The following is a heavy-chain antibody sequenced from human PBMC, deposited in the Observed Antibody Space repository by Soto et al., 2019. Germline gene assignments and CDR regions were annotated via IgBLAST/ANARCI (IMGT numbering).Heavy chain of an antibody. CDR3: ARVFSSGNPVDY. CDR2: IYYSGST. D-gene: IGHD2-15*01. Sequence: KSSETLSLTCTVSGGSISSGGYYWSWIRQHPGKGLEWIGYIYYSGSTYYNPSLKSRVTISVDTSKNQFSLKLSSVTAADTAVYYCARVFSSGNPVDYWGQGTLVTVS. J-gene: IGHJ4*02. V-gene: IGHV4-31*02. CDR1: GGSISSGGYY.